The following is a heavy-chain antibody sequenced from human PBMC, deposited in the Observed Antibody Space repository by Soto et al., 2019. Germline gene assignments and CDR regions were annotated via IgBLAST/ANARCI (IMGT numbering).Heavy chain of an antibody. CDR3: AQSQVVRGVIGGWFEP. CDR2: IYWDDDN. CDR1: GFSLSTSGVG. J-gene: IGHJ5*02. V-gene: IGHV2-5*02. Sequence: QITLKESGPTLVKPTQTLTLTCTFSGFSLSTSGVGVGWIRQPPGKDLEWLALIYWDDDNRYSPSLNSMITITKYTSKKQVVSTMTNVDAVDTATYQCAQSQVVRGVIGGWFEPWGQGTLVTVSS. D-gene: IGHD3-10*01.